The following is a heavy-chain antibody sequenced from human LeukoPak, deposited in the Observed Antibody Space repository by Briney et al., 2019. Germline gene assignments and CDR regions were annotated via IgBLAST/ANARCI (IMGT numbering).Heavy chain of an antibody. CDR3: ARDTPRGYSFYFDI. Sequence: PGGSLRLSCAASGFTFSSYAMHWVRQAPGKGLEWVSYISSSGSTIYYADSVKGRFTISRDNAKNSLYLQMNSLRAEDTAVYYCARDTPRGYSFYFDIWGQGTMVTVSS. D-gene: IGHD2-21*01. CDR2: ISSSGSTI. J-gene: IGHJ3*02. V-gene: IGHV3-48*04. CDR1: GFTFSSYA.